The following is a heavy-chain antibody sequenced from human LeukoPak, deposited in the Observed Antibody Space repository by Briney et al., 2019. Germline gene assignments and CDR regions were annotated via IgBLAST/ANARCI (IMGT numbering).Heavy chain of an antibody. CDR2: IYSGGST. V-gene: IGHV3-53*01. J-gene: IGHJ4*02. CDR1: GFTVSSNY. CDR3: AKRLPEPSPAAGYFDY. D-gene: IGHD6-13*01. Sequence: PGGSLRLSCAASGFTVSSNYMSWVRQAPGKGLEWVSVIYSGGSTYYADSVKGRFTISRDNSKNTLYLQMNSLRAEDTAIYYCAKRLPEPSPAAGYFDYWGQGTLVTVSS.